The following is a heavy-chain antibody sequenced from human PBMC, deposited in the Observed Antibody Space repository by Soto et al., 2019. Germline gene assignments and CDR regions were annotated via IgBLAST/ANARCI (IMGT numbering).Heavy chain of an antibody. CDR1: GFTFSSYE. Sequence: EVQLVESGGGLVQLGGSLRLSCAASGFTFSSYEMNWVRQAPGKGLEWVSYISSSGSTIYYADSVKGRFTISRDNAKNSLYLQMNSLRAEDTAVYYCARSRGRLRIDWYFDLWGRGTLVTVSS. J-gene: IGHJ2*01. CDR2: ISSSGSTI. V-gene: IGHV3-48*03. D-gene: IGHD5-12*01. CDR3: ARSRGRLRIDWYFDL.